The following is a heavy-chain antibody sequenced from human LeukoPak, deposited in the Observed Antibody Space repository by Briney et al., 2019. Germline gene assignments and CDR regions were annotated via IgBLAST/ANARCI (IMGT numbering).Heavy chain of an antibody. D-gene: IGHD3-22*01. CDR3: ARGSSDSSGYYIDY. CDR2: INHSGRT. Sequence: SETLSLTCAVYGGSFSGYFWSWIRQPPGKGLEWIGEINHSGRTNHNPSLKSRVTISVDTSKNQFSLKLSSVTAADTAVYYCARGSSDSSGYYIDYWGQGTLVTVSS. J-gene: IGHJ4*02. V-gene: IGHV4-34*01. CDR1: GGSFSGYF.